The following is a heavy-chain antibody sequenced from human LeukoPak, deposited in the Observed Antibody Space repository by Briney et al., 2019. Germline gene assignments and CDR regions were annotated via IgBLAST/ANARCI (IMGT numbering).Heavy chain of an antibody. CDR2: ISAHNKNT. V-gene: IGHV1-18*01. CDR1: GYTFTSYD. D-gene: IGHD1-26*01. J-gene: IGHJ4*02. CDR3: ARCIVGAITFFDY. Sequence: ASVRVSCKASGYTFTSYDISWVRQAPGQGLEWMGWISAHNKNTNYAQKLQGRVTMTTGTSTSTAYMELRSLRSDDTAVYYCARCIVGAITFFDYWGQGTLVTVS.